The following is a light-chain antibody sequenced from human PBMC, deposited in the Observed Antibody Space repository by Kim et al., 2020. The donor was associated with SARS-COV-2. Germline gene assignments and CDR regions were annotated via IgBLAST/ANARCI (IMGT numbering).Light chain of an antibody. J-gene: IGKJ2*03. CDR3: QQYYSTPPS. Sequence: ATLNCKTSQTVVINSNKKNYLAWYQKKQGQAPKLVIYWASIRESGVSDRFSGSGSETDFTLTISSLQDEDVAVYYCQQYYSTPPSFGQGTKLEI. CDR2: WAS. V-gene: IGKV4-1*01. CDR1: QTVVINSNKKNY.